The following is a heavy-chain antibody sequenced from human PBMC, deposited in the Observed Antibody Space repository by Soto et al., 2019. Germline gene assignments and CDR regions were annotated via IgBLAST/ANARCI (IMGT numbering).Heavy chain of an antibody. V-gene: IGHV3-48*02. CDR1: GFTFSVYS. J-gene: IGHJ4*02. Sequence: EVQLVESGGDLVQRGGSLRLSCVASGFTFSVYSMNWVRQAPGKGLEWFSYITSDTKTIKYADSVKGRFTISRDNAKNSVYLQMYSLRDEDKAVYYCARSVEGHFDYWGQGTVVTVSS. D-gene: IGHD6-19*01. CDR2: ITSDTKTI. CDR3: ARSVEGHFDY.